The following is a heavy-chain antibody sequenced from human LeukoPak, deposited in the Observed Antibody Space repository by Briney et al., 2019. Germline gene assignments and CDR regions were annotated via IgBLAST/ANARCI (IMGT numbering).Heavy chain of an antibody. CDR1: GFTFSDYY. J-gene: IGHJ5*02. Sequence: PGGSLRLSCAASGFTFSDYYMTCIRQAPGKGLEWVSYISGSGSAIYYADSVKGRFTISRDNAKNSLYLQMNSLRAEDTAVYYCARILLSRRSGKEFDPWGQGTLVTVSS. V-gene: IGHV3-11*01. CDR3: ARILLSRRSGKEFDP. D-gene: IGHD3-10*01. CDR2: ISGSGSAI.